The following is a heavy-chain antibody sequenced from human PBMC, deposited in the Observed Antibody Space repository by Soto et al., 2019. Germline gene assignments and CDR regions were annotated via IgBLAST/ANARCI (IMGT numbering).Heavy chain of an antibody. CDR1: GFTFSSYG. J-gene: IGHJ4*02. Sequence: EVQLLESGGGLVQPGGSLRLSCAASGFTFSSYGMNWVRQAPGKGLECVSLISGSGGSIYYADSVKGRFTISRDNSKNTLYLQMTRLTAEDTAIYYCAKDKLFGVPDEWGQGTLVTVSS. D-gene: IGHD3-3*01. CDR2: ISGSGGSI. V-gene: IGHV3-23*01. CDR3: AKDKLFGVPDE.